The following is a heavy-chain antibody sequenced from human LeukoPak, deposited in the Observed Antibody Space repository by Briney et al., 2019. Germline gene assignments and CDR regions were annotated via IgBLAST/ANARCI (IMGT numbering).Heavy chain of an antibody. CDR3: AKVGPGKQWLVRGCAFDI. J-gene: IGHJ3*02. Sequence: AGSLRLSCAASGFNFSSYGTSWVRQAPGKGLEWVSTISSSGGSTYYADSVKGRFTISRDNSKNTLYLQMNSLRAEDTAVYYCAKVGPGKQWLVRGCAFDIWGQGTMVTVSS. CDR2: ISSSGGST. CDR1: GFNFSSYG. V-gene: IGHV3-23*01. D-gene: IGHD6-19*01.